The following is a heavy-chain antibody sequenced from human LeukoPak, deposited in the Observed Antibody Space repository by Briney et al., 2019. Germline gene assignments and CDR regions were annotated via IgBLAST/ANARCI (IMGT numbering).Heavy chain of an antibody. J-gene: IGHJ4*02. CDR3: AREYHDSSGYLDY. D-gene: IGHD3-22*01. Sequence: GGSLRLSCAASGFTFRRYGMTWVRQAPGKGLDWVSSVSDSGRNTYYADSVKGRCTISRDNSRNTLYLQMNSLRAEDTAVYYCAREYHDSSGYLDYWGQGTLVTVSS. CDR2: VSDSGRNT. CDR1: GFTFRRYG. V-gene: IGHV3-23*01.